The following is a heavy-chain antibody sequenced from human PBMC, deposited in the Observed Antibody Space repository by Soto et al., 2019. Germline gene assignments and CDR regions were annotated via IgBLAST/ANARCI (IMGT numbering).Heavy chain of an antibody. Sequence: QVQLQQWGAGLLKPSETLSLTCAVYGGSFSGYYWSWIRQPPGKGLEWIGEINHSGSTNYNPSLKSRVTISVDTSKNQFSLKLSSVTAADTAVYYCARITMIESGGAYWGQGTLVTVSS. CDR3: ARITMIESGGAY. CDR1: GGSFSGYY. D-gene: IGHD3-22*01. J-gene: IGHJ4*02. CDR2: INHSGST. V-gene: IGHV4-34*01.